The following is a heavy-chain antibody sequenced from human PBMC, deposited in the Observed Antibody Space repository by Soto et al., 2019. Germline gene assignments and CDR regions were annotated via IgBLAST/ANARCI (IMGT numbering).Heavy chain of an antibody. CDR1: GYTFTSYG. Sequence: ASVKVSCKASGYTFTSYGISWVRQAPGQGLEWMGWISAYNGNTNYAQKLQGRVTMTTDTSTSTAYMELRSLRSDDTAVYYCAREHCSGGSCHTTVADYWGQGTLVTVSS. CDR2: ISAYNGNT. D-gene: IGHD2-15*01. J-gene: IGHJ4*02. CDR3: AREHCSGGSCHTTVADY. V-gene: IGHV1-18*01.